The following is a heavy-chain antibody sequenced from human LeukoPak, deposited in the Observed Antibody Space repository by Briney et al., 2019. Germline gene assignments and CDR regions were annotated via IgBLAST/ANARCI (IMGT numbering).Heavy chain of an antibody. Sequence: GGSLRLSCAASGFTFSSYGMHWVRQAPGKGLEWVAVIWYDGSNKYYTDSVKGRFTISRDNSKNTLYLQMNSLRAEDTAVYYCASTSGWYEPIDYWGQGTLVTVSS. J-gene: IGHJ4*02. CDR3: ASTSGWYEPIDY. D-gene: IGHD6-19*01. CDR1: GFTFSSYG. V-gene: IGHV3-33*01. CDR2: IWYDGSNK.